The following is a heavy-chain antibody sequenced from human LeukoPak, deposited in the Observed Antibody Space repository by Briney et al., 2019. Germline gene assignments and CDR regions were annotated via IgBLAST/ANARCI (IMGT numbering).Heavy chain of an antibody. CDR3: ARWDISDYYWRY. V-gene: IGHV4-30-4*01. CDR2: IYYSGST. Sequence: TSQTLSLTCTVSGGSISSGDYYWSWIRQPPGKGLEWIGYIYYSGSTNYNPSLKSRVTISIDTSKNQFSLKLSSVTAADTAVYYCARWDISDYYWRYWGQGTLVTVSS. J-gene: IGHJ4*02. CDR1: GGSISSGDYY. D-gene: IGHD3-22*01.